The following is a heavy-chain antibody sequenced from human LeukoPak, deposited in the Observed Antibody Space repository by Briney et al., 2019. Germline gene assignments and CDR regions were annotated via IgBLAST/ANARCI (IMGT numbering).Heavy chain of an antibody. CDR2: IYPGDSDT. V-gene: IGHV5-51*01. Sequence: GESLKISCKGSGYSFTSYCIGWVRQMPGKGLEWMGIIYPGDSDTRYSPSFQGQVTISADKSISTAYLQWSSLKASDTAMYYCARRQTPDYGDPWGAFDIWGQGTMVTVSS. CDR1: GYSFTSYC. J-gene: IGHJ3*02. CDR3: ARRQTPDYGDPWGAFDI. D-gene: IGHD4-17*01.